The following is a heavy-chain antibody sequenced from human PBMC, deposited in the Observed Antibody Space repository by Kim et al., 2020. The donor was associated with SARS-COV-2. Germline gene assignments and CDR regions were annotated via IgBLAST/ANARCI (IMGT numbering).Heavy chain of an antibody. CDR1: GFTFSSYS. J-gene: IGHJ6*02. Sequence: GGSLRLSCAASGFTFSSYSMNWVRQAPGKGLEWVSYISSSSSTIYYADSVKGRFTISRDNAKNSLYLQMNSLRDEDTAVYYCAREGGEEWFYYYYGMDVWGQGTTVTVSS. CDR2: ISSSSSTI. D-gene: IGHD3-16*01. CDR3: AREGGEEWFYYYYGMDV. V-gene: IGHV3-48*02.